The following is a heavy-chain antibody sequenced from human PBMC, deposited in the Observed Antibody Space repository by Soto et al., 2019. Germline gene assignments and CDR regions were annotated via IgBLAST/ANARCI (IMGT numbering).Heavy chain of an antibody. V-gene: IGHV3-74*01. J-gene: IGHJ2*01. D-gene: IGHD1-26*01. CDR2: INSDGSST. CDR1: GFTFSSYW. CDR3: ARGGSLTCYFDL. Sequence: EVQLVESGGGLVQPGGSLRLSCAASGFTFSSYWMHWVRQAPGKGLVWVSRINSDGSSTSYADSVKGRFTISRDNAQQPRSRTRNSLRAEGTAVYYCARGGSLTCYFDLWGRGTLVTVSS.